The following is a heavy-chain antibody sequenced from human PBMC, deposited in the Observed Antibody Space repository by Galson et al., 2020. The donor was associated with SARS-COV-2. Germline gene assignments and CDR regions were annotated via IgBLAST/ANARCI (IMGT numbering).Heavy chain of an antibody. CDR2: MSGRSGST. Sequence: GGSLRLSCAASGFTFSGYAMSWVRQAPGKGLEWVSAMSGRSGSTYYADSVKGRFTSSRDNSKNTLYLKMTSLGAEDTAVDYCAKASLGGVFIPYDYWGQGTLVTVSS. D-gene: IGHD3-3*01. CDR3: AKASLGGVFIPYDY. J-gene: IGHJ4*02. V-gene: IGHV3-23*01. CDR1: GFTFSGYA.